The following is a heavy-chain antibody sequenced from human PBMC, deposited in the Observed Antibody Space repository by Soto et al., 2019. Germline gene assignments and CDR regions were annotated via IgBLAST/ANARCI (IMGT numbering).Heavy chain of an antibody. CDR2: ISPHKGNT. Sequence: ASVKVSCKASGYTLITIGISWVRQAPGQGLEWMGWISPHKGNTNYAQNFQGRVTMTTDTSTSTAFLELRSLRSDDTAVYYCVRDLDASGSYYTDYWGQGTLVTVSS. J-gene: IGHJ4*02. CDR1: GYTLITIG. D-gene: IGHD3-10*01. V-gene: IGHV1-18*01. CDR3: VRDLDASGSYYTDY.